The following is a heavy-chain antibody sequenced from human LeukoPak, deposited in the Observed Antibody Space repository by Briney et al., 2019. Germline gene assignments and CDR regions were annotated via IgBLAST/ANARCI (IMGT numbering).Heavy chain of an antibody. CDR1: GGTFSSYA. Sequence: ASVKVSCKASGGTFSSYAISWVRQAPGQGLEWMGWINPKSGGTNFAQKFQGRITLTRDTSISSAYMEMTSLTPDDTAIYFCVRDTGRSDSWGQGTLVTVSS. D-gene: IGHD3-10*01. CDR2: INPKSGGT. CDR3: VRDTGRSDS. V-gene: IGHV1-2*02. J-gene: IGHJ5*01.